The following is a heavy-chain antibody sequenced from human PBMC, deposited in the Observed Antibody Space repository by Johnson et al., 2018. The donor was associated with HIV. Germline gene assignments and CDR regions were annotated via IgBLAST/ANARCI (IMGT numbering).Heavy chain of an antibody. CDR1: GFRFSDYY. CDR2: INWNGDSP. Sequence: VQLVESGGGLVKPGGSLRLSCEASGFRFSDYYMSWIRQAPGKGLEWISGINWNGDSPGYADPVKGRFTISRDNAKNSLYLQMKGLRAEDTALYYCARRGGSGWSAFDIWGQVTMVTVSS. CDR3: ARRGGSGWSAFDI. V-gene: IGHV3-20*04. D-gene: IGHD6-19*01. J-gene: IGHJ3*02.